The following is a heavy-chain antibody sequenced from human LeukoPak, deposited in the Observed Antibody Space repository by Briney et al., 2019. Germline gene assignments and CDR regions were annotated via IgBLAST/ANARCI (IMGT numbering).Heavy chain of an antibody. Sequence: GGSLRLSCAASGFTFGSYAMSWVRQAPGKGLEWVSAISGSGGSTYYADSVKGRFTISRDNSKNTLYLQMNSLRAEDTAVYYCAKDRGAAAGTPEALDYWGQGTLVTVSS. D-gene: IGHD6-13*01. CDR2: ISGSGGST. CDR1: GFTFGSYA. J-gene: IGHJ4*02. CDR3: AKDRGAAAGTPEALDY. V-gene: IGHV3-23*01.